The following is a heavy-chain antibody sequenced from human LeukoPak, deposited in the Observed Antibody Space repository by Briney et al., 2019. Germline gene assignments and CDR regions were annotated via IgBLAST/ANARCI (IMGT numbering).Heavy chain of an antibody. V-gene: IGHV3-74*01. CDR1: GFTFSSYW. Sequence: GGSLRLSCAASGFTFSSYWMHWVRQAPGKGLVWVSRINGDGSSTSYADSVKGRFTISRDNAKNTVYLQMNSLRAEDTAVYYCARDPEQWLVHYFDYWGQGTLVTVSS. CDR2: INGDGSST. D-gene: IGHD6-19*01. CDR3: ARDPEQWLVHYFDY. J-gene: IGHJ4*02.